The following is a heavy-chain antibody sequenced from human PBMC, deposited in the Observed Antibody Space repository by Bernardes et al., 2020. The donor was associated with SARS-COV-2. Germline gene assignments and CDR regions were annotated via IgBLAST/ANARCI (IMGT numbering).Heavy chain of an antibody. V-gene: IGHV3-23*01. J-gene: IGHJ5*02. CDR1: GFTFSSYW. CDR2: ISGSGGST. D-gene: IGHD2-2*01. Sequence: GGSLRLSCAASGFTFSSYWMSWVRQAPGKGLEWVSAISGSGGSTYYADSVKGRFTISRDNSKNTLYLQMNSLRAEDTAIYYCAKEGPIVVVPAAANWFDPWGQGTLVTVSS. CDR3: AKEGPIVVVPAAANWFDP.